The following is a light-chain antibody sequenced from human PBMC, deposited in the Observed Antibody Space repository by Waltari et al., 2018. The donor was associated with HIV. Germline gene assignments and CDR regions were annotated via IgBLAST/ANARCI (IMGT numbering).Light chain of an antibody. CDR1: TSNIGAGYD. CDR3: QSYDRSLSGVI. V-gene: IGLV1-40*01. CDR2: GDA. Sequence: QSVLTQPPSVSGAPGPRVTISCTGNTSNIGAGYDVHWYQQLPGTAPNLLIYGDANRPSGVPDRFSGSTSGTSASLAITGLRAEDECDYYCQSYDRSLSGVIFGGGTKLTVL. J-gene: IGLJ2*01.